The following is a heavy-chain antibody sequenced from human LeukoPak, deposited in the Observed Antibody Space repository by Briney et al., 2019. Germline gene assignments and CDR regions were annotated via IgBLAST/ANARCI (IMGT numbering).Heavy chain of an antibody. Sequence: PGRSLRLSCAASGFTFSSYGMHWVRQAPGKGLEWVAVIWYDGSNKYYADSVKGRFTISRDNSKNTLYLQMNSLRAEDTAVYYCANSGIHPYGMDVWGQGTTVTVSS. V-gene: IGHV3-33*06. D-gene: IGHD3-10*01. J-gene: IGHJ6*02. CDR2: IWYDGSNK. CDR3: ANSGIHPYGMDV. CDR1: GFTFSSYG.